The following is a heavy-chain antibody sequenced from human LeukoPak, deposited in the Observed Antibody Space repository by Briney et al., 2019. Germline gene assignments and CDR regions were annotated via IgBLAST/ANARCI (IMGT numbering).Heavy chain of an antibody. CDR2: IYDSGTT. D-gene: IGHD5-12*01. J-gene: IGHJ3*01. Sequence: PSETLSLTCTVSGGSISGYYWTWIRQPPGKGLEWIGYIYDSGTTNYNPSLKRRVTISVDTSKNQFSLKLSSVTAADTAVYYCARDRLRPDAFDVWGQGTMVTVSS. CDR1: GGSISGYY. V-gene: IGHV4-59*12. CDR3: ARDRLRPDAFDV.